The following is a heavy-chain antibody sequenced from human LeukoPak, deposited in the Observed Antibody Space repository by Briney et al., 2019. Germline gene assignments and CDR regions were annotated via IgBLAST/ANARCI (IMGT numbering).Heavy chain of an antibody. J-gene: IGHJ6*02. CDR3: ARGDGDYYNYGMDV. D-gene: IGHD4-17*01. Sequence: SGPTLVNPTQTLALTCSFSGFSLSTSGMCVSWIRQPPGKALEWLARIDWEDNKYYSTSLKTRLTISKDTSKNQVVLTMTNMDPVDTATYYCARGDGDYYNYGMDVWGQGTTVTVSS. CDR2: IDWEDNK. V-gene: IGHV2-70*11. CDR1: GFSLSTSGMC.